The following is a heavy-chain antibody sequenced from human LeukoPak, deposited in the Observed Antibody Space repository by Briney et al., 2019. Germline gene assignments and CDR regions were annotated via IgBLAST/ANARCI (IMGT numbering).Heavy chain of an antibody. Sequence: SETLSLTCTVSGYSISSGYYWGWIRQPPGKGLEWIGSIYHSGSTYYNPSLKMRVTISVDTSKNQFSLRLSSVTAADTAVYYCVRGGRDGYTNDAFDIWGQGTMVTVSS. CDR1: GYSISSGYY. V-gene: IGHV4-38-2*02. CDR2: IYHSGST. D-gene: IGHD5-24*01. CDR3: VRGGRDGYTNDAFDI. J-gene: IGHJ3*02.